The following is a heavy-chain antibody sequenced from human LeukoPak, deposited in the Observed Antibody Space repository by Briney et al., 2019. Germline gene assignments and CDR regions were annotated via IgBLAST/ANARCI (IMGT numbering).Heavy chain of an antibody. J-gene: IGHJ3*02. CDR2: INSDGSST. Sequence: GGSLRLSCAASGLTFSSYWMHWVRQAPGKGLVWVSRINSDGSSTSYADSVKGRFTISRDNSKNTLYLQMNSLRAEDTAVYYCARDYGMIVVVIPSGAFDIWGQGTMVTVSS. CDR3: ARDYGMIVVVIPSGAFDI. D-gene: IGHD3-22*01. V-gene: IGHV3-74*01. CDR1: GLTFSSYW.